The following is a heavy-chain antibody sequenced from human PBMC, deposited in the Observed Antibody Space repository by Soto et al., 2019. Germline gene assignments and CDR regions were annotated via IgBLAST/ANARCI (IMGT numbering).Heavy chain of an antibody. CDR2: MNPNSGNT. D-gene: IGHD3-3*01. J-gene: IGHJ6*04. Sequence: QVQLVQSGAEVKKPGASVKVSCKASGYTFTSYDINWVRQATGQGLEWMGWMNPNSGNTGYAQKFQGRVTMTRNTSISKAYMELSSLRSEDTAVYYCARSFTFFGGALLDAWGKGTPVTVSS. CDR1: GYTFTSYD. CDR3: ARSFTFFGGALLDA. V-gene: IGHV1-8*01.